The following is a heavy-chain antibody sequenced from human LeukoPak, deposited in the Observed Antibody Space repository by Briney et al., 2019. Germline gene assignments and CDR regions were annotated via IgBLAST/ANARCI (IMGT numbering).Heavy chain of an antibody. J-gene: IGHJ3*02. CDR1: GFTFSSYA. CDR3: AKDRDTAPAALAI. D-gene: IGHD5-18*01. V-gene: IGHV3-23*01. Sequence: GGSLRLSCAASGFTFSSYAMSWVRQAAGKGLEWVSAISGSGGSTYYADSVKGRFTISRDNSQNTLYLQMNSLRAEDTAVYYCAKDRDTAPAALAIWGQGTMVTVSS. CDR2: ISGSGGST.